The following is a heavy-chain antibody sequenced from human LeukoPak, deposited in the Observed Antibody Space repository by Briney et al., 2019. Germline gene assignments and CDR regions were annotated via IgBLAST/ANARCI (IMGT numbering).Heavy chain of an antibody. D-gene: IGHD2-8*01. Sequence: GGSLRLSCAASGFTFTSYWMSWVRQAPGKGLEWVANIKEDGSEKYYVDSVKGRFTISRDDAKNSVSLQMNSLRAEDTAVYYCARIYLKMASASWGQGTLVTVSS. V-gene: IGHV3-7*01. CDR1: GFTFTSYW. CDR3: ARIYLKMASAS. J-gene: IGHJ5*02. CDR2: IKEDGSEK.